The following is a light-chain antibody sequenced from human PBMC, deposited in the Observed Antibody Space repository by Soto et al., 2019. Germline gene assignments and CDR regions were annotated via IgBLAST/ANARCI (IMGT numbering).Light chain of an antibody. Sequence: DIQMTQSPSTLSGSVGDRVTITCRASQTISSWLAWYQQKPGKAPKLLIYTASTLKSGVPSRFSGSGSGTEFTLTISRLQPDDFATYYCQHYNSYSEAFGQGTKVDI. CDR2: TAS. V-gene: IGKV1-5*03. CDR1: QTISSW. CDR3: QHYNSYSEA. J-gene: IGKJ1*01.